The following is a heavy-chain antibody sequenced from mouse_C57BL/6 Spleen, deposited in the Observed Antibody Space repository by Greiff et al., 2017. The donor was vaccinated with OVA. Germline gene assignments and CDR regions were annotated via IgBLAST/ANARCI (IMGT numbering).Heavy chain of an antibody. J-gene: IGHJ2*01. CDR1: GYTFTSYG. V-gene: IGHV1-81*01. D-gene: IGHD1-1*01. CDR3: ARIITTVVAPYYFDY. Sequence: VKVVESGAELARPGASVKLSCKASGYTFTSYGISWVKQRTGQGLEWIGEIYPRSGNTYYNEKFKGKATLTADKSSSTAYMELRSLTSEDSAVYFCARIITTVVAPYYFDYWGQGTTLTVSS. CDR2: IYPRSGNT.